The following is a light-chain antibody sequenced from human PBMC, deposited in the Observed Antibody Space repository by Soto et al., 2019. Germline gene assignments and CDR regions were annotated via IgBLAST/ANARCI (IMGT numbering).Light chain of an antibody. CDR3: QSYDSSLSGFYV. CDR2: GNS. Sequence: QSVLTQPPSVSCSPGQRVTISCTGSSSNIWTGYDVHWYQQLPGTAPKLLIYGNSNRPSGVPDRFSGSKSGTSASLAITGLQAEDEADYYCQSYDSSLSGFYVYGTGTKVNV. CDR1: SSNIWTGYD. J-gene: IGLJ1*01. V-gene: IGLV1-40*01.